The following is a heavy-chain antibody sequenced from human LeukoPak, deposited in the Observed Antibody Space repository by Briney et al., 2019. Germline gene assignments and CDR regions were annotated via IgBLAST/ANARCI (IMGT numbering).Heavy chain of an antibody. J-gene: IGHJ4*02. CDR1: EFTFSSYG. CDR3: AATYCSSTSCYALDY. Sequence: PGGSLRLSCAASEFTFSSYGMHGVRQAPGKGLEWVAFIRYDGSDEYYADSVKGRFTISRDNSENTLYLQMESLRPEDTAVYFCAATYCSSTSCYALDYWGQGTLVTVSS. D-gene: IGHD2-2*01. CDR2: IRYDGSDE. V-gene: IGHV3-30*02.